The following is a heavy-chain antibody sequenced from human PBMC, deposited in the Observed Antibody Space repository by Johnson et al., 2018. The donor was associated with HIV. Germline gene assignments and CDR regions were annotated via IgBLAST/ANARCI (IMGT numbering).Heavy chain of an antibody. CDR1: GFTFSTYA. CDR2: MRVIDGST. Sequence: VQLVESGGRLVEPGGSLGLFCVTSGFTFSTYAMSWVRQAPGKGLEWVSSMRVIDGSTYYADPVKGRFPISRDKSKNTLFLQMNTLRAEDTAVYYCAKDLGGYSSSWNNAFDIWGQGTMVTVSS. V-gene: IGHV3-23*04. D-gene: IGHD6-13*01. J-gene: IGHJ3*02. CDR3: AKDLGGYSSSWNNAFDI.